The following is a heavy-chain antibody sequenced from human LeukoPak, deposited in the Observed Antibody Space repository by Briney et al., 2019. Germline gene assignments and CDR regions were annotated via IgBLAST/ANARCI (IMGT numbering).Heavy chain of an antibody. CDR3: ARENPAFDI. CDR1: GFTFRNYV. J-gene: IGHJ3*02. CDR2: ISQDGSTQ. Sequence: GGSLRLSCAASGFTFRNYVMHSGRQAPGKGLEWVAGISQDGSTQYYGDSVKGRFTMSRDNSKNTRHLQMNSLRAEDTALYYCARENPAFDIWGHGTMVTVPS. V-gene: IGHV3-30*04.